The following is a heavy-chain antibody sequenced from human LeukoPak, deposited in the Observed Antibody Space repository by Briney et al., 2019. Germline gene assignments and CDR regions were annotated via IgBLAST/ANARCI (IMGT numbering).Heavy chain of an antibody. CDR1: GYTFTDYY. CDR3: VSVTYSAPSSWDY. Sequence: ASVTVSCKASGYTFTDYYIHWVRQAPGQGLEWMGWVYPSSGATEYSRRFQGRVTLTRATSISTAYMELSRLTSDDTAVYYCVSVTYSAPSSWDYWGQGTLVTVSS. J-gene: IGHJ4*02. D-gene: IGHD1-26*01. CDR2: VYPSSGAT. V-gene: IGHV1-2*02.